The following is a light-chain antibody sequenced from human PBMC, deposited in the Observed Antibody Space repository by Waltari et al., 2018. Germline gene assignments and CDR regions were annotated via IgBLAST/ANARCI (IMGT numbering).Light chain of an antibody. Sequence: DIQMTQSQSSVSASVGDRVTITCRASQGISNWLAWYQQKPGKAPKLLIYAASSLQSGVPSRFSGSGSGTDFTLTISSLQPEDFGTYFCQQTDTFPLTFGGGTKVDIK. V-gene: IGKV1-12*01. CDR1: QGISNW. J-gene: IGKJ4*01. CDR2: AAS. CDR3: QQTDTFPLT.